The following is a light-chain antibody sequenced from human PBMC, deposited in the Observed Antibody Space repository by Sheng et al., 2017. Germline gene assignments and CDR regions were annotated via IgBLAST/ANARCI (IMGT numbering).Light chain of an antibody. Sequence: EIVMTQSPATLSLSPGERATLSCRASQSVSSNVAWYQQKPGLAPRLLIYDASNRATGIPARFSGSGSGTDFTLTISSLEPEDFAVYYCQQRSNWPPWTFGQGTKVEIK. J-gene: IGKJ1*01. CDR2: DAS. CDR3: QQRSNWPPWT. V-gene: IGKV3-11*01. CDR1: QSVSSN.